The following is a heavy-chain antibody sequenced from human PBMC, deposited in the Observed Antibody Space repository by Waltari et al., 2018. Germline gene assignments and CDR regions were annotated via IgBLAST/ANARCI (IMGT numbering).Heavy chain of an antibody. CDR2: ISSSSSYI. CDR1: GFTFSSYS. CDR3: AKDRQQLEW. D-gene: IGHD6-13*01. J-gene: IGHJ4*02. V-gene: IGHV3-21*01. Sequence: EVQLVESGGGLVKPGGSLRLSCAASGFTFSSYSMNWVRQAPGKGLEWVSSISSSSSYIYYADSVKGRFTISRDNSKNTLYLQMNSLRAEDTAVYYCAKDRQQLEWWGQGTLVTVSS.